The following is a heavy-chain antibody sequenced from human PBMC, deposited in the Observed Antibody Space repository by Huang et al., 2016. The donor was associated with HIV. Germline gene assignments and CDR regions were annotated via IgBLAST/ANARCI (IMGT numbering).Heavy chain of an antibody. Sequence: QVQLKQWGAGLLKPSETLSLTCAVYGGAFRGSSWTWIRQFPAKGLEWIGDITHNGKISYNPSLSARVTISTDTSNNHFSLHLTAVTAADTALYYCARGFNYYASDNLGVYYFDSWGRGTLVTVSP. CDR1: GGAFRGSS. V-gene: IGHV4-34*02. D-gene: IGHD3-10*01. CDR3: ARGFNYYASDNLGVYYFDS. J-gene: IGHJ4*02. CDR2: ITHNGKI.